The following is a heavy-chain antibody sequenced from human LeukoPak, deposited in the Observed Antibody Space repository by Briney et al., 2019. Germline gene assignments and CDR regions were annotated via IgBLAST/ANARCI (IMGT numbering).Heavy chain of an antibody. J-gene: IGHJ6*04. D-gene: IGHD2-2*01. CDR2: MNPSSGRT. Sequence: ASLKVSCKXSGYTFSNYDINWVRQATGQGLEGMGWMNPSSGRTAYSQKFQGRVTITRNTSISTAYMELSTLRFEDTAVYYCARGRSAMRMDVWGKGTTVTVSS. CDR1: GYTFSNYD. V-gene: IGHV1-8*03. CDR3: ARGRSAMRMDV.